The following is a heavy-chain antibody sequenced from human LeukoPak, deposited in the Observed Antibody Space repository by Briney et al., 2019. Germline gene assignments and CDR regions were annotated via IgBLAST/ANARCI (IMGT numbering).Heavy chain of an antibody. Sequence: ASVKVSCKASGYTFSSYYVHWVRQAPGQGLEWMGMIIPSDGFTSYAQKFQGRVTMTRDMSTSTVYMELSSLRSDDTAVYYCARAQSGSYLGNWFDPWGQGTLVTVSS. CDR2: IIPSDGFT. CDR3: ARAQSGSYLGNWFDP. CDR1: GYTFSSYY. V-gene: IGHV1-46*01. J-gene: IGHJ5*02. D-gene: IGHD1-26*01.